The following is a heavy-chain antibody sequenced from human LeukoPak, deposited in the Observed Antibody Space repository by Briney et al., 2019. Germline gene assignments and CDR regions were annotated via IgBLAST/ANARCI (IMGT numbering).Heavy chain of an antibody. V-gene: IGHV3-21*01. CDR1: GFTFSSYS. J-gene: IGHJ4*02. CDR3: ARDRTITIFGED. Sequence: GGSLRLSCAASGFTFSSYSMNWVRQAPGKGLEWVSSISSSSSYIYYADSVKGRFTISRDNAKNSLYLQMNSLRAEDTAVYYCARDRTITIFGEDWGQGTLVTVSS. CDR2: ISSSSSYI. D-gene: IGHD3-3*01.